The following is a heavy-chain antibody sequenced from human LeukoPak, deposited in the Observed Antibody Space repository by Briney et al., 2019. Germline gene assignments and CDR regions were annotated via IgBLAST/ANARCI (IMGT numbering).Heavy chain of an antibody. Sequence: PGGSLRLSCAASGFSFSSNWMTWVRQGPGKALEWVASIQPDGSAKYYVDSVKGRFTISRDNAKNSLYLQMNSPRAEDTAVYYCARSTVVAAYDYWGQGTLVTVSS. V-gene: IGHV3-7*02. D-gene: IGHD1-26*01. CDR2: IQPDGSAK. J-gene: IGHJ4*02. CDR1: GFSFSSNW. CDR3: ARSTVVAAYDY.